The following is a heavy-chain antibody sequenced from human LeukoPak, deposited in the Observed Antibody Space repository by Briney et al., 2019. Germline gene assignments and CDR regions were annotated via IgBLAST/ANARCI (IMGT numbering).Heavy chain of an antibody. CDR3: AMDSSWLPLKFDY. CDR2: LYSGGTT. V-gene: IGHV3-66*01. CDR1: GFIVSTNY. J-gene: IGHJ4*02. Sequence: GGSLRLSCAASGFIVSTNYMRWVRQAPGKGLEWVSVLYSGGTTYYADSVKGRFTISRDNSKNTLYLQMNSLRAEDTAVYYCAMDSSWLPLKFDYWGQGTLVTVST. D-gene: IGHD5-24*01.